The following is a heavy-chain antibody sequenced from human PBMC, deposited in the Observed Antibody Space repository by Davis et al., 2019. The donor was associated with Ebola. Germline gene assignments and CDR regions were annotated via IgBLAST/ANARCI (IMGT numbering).Heavy chain of an antibody. CDR3: ARAVFHEVLDY. CDR1: GFTFSHYA. Sequence: SLKISCAGPGFTFSHYAMSWVRQAPGKGLEWVAVVSHSESEKFYADSVKGRFTISRDNSENTLYLQMNSLTADDTAVYYCARAVFHEVLDYWGQRTPVTVSS. V-gene: IGHV3-30*04. J-gene: IGHJ4*02. CDR2: VSHSESEK. D-gene: IGHD5/OR15-5a*01.